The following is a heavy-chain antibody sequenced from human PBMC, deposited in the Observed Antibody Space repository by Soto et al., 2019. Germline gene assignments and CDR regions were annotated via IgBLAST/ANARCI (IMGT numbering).Heavy chain of an antibody. CDR1: GYTFTSYA. Sequence: QVQLVQSGAEEKKPGASVKVSCKASGYTFTSYAMHWVRQAPGQRLEWMGWINAGNGNTKYSQKFQGRVTITRDTSASTAYMALSSLRSEDTAVYYCARSIVVVTALDYWGQGTLVNASS. V-gene: IGHV1-3*05. CDR2: INAGNGNT. D-gene: IGHD2-21*02. CDR3: ARSIVVVTALDY. J-gene: IGHJ4*02.